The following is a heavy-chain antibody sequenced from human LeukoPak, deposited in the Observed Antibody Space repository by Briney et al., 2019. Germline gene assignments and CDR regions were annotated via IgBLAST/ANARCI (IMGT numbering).Heavy chain of an antibody. V-gene: IGHV4-61*02. CDR1: GGSISSGSYY. Sequence: SETLSLTCTVSGGSISSGSYYWHWLRQPAGKGLEWIGRIYTSGSTNYNPSLKSRVTISVDTSKNQFSLKLSSVTAADTAVYYCARSVLLGYCSSTSCSKGTFDYWGQGTLVTVPS. CDR3: ARSVLLGYCSSTSCSKGTFDY. J-gene: IGHJ4*02. D-gene: IGHD2-2*01. CDR2: IYTSGST.